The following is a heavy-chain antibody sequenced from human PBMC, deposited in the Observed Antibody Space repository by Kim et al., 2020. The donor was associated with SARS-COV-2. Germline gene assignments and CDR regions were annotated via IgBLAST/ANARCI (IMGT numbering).Heavy chain of an antibody. V-gene: IGHV1-69*04. CDR3: ARQAGREDWNDVGVVRIDY. CDR1: GGTFSSYA. J-gene: IGHJ4*02. CDR2: IIPILGIA. D-gene: IGHD1-1*01. Sequence: SVKVSYKASGGTFSSYAISWVRQAPGQGLEWMGRIIPILGIANYAQKFQGRVTITADKSTSTAYMELSSLRSEDTAVYYCARQAGREDWNDVGVVRIDYWGQGTLVTVSS.